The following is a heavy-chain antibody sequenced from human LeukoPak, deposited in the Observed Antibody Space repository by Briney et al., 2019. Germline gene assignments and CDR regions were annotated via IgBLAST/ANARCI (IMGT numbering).Heavy chain of an antibody. CDR1: GGSFSGYY. CDR3: ARAYYDFWSGYSYYGMDV. Sequence: SETLSLTCAVYGGSFSGYYWSWIRQPPGKGLEWIGYIYYSGSTNYNPSLKSRVTISVDTSKNQFSLKLSSVTAADTAVYYCARAYYDFWSGYSYYGMDVWGQGTTVTVSS. J-gene: IGHJ6*02. V-gene: IGHV4-59*01. CDR2: IYYSGST. D-gene: IGHD3-3*01.